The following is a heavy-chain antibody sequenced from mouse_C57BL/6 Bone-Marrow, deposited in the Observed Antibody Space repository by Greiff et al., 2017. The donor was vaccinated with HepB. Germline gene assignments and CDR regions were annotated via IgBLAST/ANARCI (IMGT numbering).Heavy chain of an antibody. J-gene: IGHJ4*01. Sequence: EVKLQESGPGLVKPSQSLSLTCSVTGYSITSGYYWNWIRQLPGNKLEWMGYISYDGSNNYNPSFKNRISITRDTSKNQFFLKLNSVTTEDTATYYCARDHNYSNFPLAMDYWGQGTSVTVSS. D-gene: IGHD2-5*01. CDR3: ARDHNYSNFPLAMDY. CDR2: ISYDGSN. CDR1: GYSITSGYY. V-gene: IGHV3-6*01.